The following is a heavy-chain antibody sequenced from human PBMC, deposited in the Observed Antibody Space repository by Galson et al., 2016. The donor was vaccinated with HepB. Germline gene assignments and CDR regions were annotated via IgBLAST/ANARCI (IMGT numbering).Heavy chain of an antibody. D-gene: IGHD5-12*01. Sequence: SLRLSCAASGFSVSNNYMSWVRQAPGKGLECVSVIHDDGSTNYADSVMGRFTISRDNSKNTLYLQMNSLRAEDTAIYYCAREPVRYSGYDFGYFRHWGQGTLVTVSS. CDR2: IHDDGST. J-gene: IGHJ1*01. CDR1: GFSVSNNY. V-gene: IGHV3-53*01. CDR3: AREPVRYSGYDFGYFRH.